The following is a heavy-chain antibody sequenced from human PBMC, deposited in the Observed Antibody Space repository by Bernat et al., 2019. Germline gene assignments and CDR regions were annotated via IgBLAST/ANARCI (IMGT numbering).Heavy chain of an antibody. Sequence: QVQLQESGPGLVKPSETLSLTCTVSGGPISSYYWSWIRQPPGKGLEWVGYIYYSGSTNYNPSLKSRVTISVDTSKNQFSLKLSSVTAADTAVYYCARDRAYYYDSSGYPYYYFDLWGRGTLVTVSS. V-gene: IGHV4-59*01. D-gene: IGHD3-22*01. CDR1: GGPISSYY. CDR2: IYYSGST. J-gene: IGHJ2*01. CDR3: ARDRAYYYDSSGYPYYYFDL.